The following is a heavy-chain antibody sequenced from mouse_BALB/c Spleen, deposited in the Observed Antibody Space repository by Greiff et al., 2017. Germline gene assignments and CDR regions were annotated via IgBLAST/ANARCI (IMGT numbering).Heavy chain of an antibody. CDR3: ARSGRYWYFDV. J-gene: IGHJ1*01. Sequence: EVQLQESGGGLVQPGGSRKLSCAASGFTFSSFGMHWVRQAPEKGLEWVAYISSGSSTIYYADTVKGRFTISRDNPKNTLFLQMTSLRSEDTAMYYCARSGRYWYFDVWGAGTTVTVSS. V-gene: IGHV5-17*02. CDR2: ISSGSSTI. CDR1: GFTFSSFG.